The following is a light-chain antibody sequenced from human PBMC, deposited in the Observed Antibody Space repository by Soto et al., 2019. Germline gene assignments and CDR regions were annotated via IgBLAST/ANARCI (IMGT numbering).Light chain of an antibody. J-gene: IGKJ1*01. V-gene: IGKV4-1*01. CDR2: WAS. CDR1: QNLLYNSNNKNY. CDR3: QQYYSTPPT. Sequence: DVVMTQSPDSLAVSLGERATINCKSSQNLLYNSNNKNYLAWYQQRPGQPPKLLIYWASTRESGVPDRFSGSGSGTDFTLPISSLQAAGVAVYYCQQYYSTPPTFGQGTKVEIK.